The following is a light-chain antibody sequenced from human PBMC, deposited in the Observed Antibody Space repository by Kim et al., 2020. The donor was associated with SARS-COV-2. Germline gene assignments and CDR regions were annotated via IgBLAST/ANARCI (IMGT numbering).Light chain of an antibody. Sequence: SDGNRAAISSRASQSLSGNFIAWYQQKPGQAPRLLIYGASIRATGIPDRFSGSGAGADFTLTINRLEPEDFAVYYCQQYGTSGRTFGQGTKVDIK. CDR3: QQYGTSGRT. V-gene: IGKV3-20*01. CDR2: GAS. J-gene: IGKJ1*01. CDR1: QSLSGNF.